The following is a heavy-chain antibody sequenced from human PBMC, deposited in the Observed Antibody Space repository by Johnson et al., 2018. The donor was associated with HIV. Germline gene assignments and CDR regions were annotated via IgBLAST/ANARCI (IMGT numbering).Heavy chain of an antibody. V-gene: IGHV3-7*03. D-gene: IGHD1-26*01. CDR3: ARDRVYSGSYYSGAFDV. CDR1: RITFSRYW. CDR2: IKQDGSEK. Sequence: VQLVESGGGVVQSGRSLRLSCAASRITFSRYWMTWVRQAPGKGLEWVANIKQDGSEKYYVDSLKGRFTISRDNVKKSLFLQMNGLRADDTAVYYCARDRVYSGSYYSGAFDVWGQGAMVTVSS. J-gene: IGHJ3*01.